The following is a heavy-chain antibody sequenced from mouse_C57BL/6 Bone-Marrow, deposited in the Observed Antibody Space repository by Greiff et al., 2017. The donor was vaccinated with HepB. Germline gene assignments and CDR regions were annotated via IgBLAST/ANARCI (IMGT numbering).Heavy chain of an antibody. CDR2: INPRNGGT. CDR1: GYTFTSYW. D-gene: IGHD2-4*01. J-gene: IGHJ3*01. CDR3: GYYDYDGVAY. V-gene: IGHV1-53*01. Sequence: QVQLQQPGTELVKPGASVKLSCKASGYTFTSYWIHWVKQRPGQGLEWIGNINPRNGGTDYSEKFKSKATLTVDKSSSTAYMQLSSLSSEESAAYYCGYYDYDGVAYWGQGTLVTVSA.